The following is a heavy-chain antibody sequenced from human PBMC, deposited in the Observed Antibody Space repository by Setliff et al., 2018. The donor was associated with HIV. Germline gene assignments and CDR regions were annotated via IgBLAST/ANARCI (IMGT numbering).Heavy chain of an antibody. Sequence: SETLSLTCSVTGDSVNNGGFFWNWIRQTPGKGLEWIGNVYYRGSTKYNPSLKSRVTLSVDTSKNQFDLKVNSVTAADTAVYYCARDTLNYLDYWGQGALVTVSS. CDR1: GDSVNNGGFF. CDR2: VYYRGST. D-gene: IGHD3-9*01. CDR3: ARDTLNYLDY. J-gene: IGHJ4*02. V-gene: IGHV4-61*08.